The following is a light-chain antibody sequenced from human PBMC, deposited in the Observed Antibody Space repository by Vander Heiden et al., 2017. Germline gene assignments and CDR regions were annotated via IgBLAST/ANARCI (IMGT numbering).Light chain of an antibody. V-gene: IGKV2-28*01. J-gene: IGKJ2*01. Sequence: VMTQSPLSLPITPGEPASISCGSSQSLLHTNGYNYLDWYLQKPGQSPQLLIYLGSNRASGVPDRFSGSGSGTNFTLKFSRVEAEDVGIYYCMQAIQTPHTFGQGTKLEIK. CDR2: LGS. CDR1: QSLLHTNGYNY. CDR3: MQAIQTPHT.